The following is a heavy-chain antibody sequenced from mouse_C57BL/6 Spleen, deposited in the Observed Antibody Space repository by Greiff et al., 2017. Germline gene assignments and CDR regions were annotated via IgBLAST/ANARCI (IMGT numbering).Heavy chain of an antibody. CDR3: ARRTAQAIDY. V-gene: IGHV1-82*01. D-gene: IGHD3-2*02. CDR2: IYPGDGDT. J-gene: IGHJ2*01. Sequence: VQLKESGPELVKPGASVKISCKASGYAFSSSWMNWVKQRPGKGLEWIGRIYPGDGDTNYNGKFKGKATLTADKSSSTAYMQLSSLTSEDSAVYFCARRTAQAIDYWGQGTTLTVSS. CDR1: GYAFSSSW.